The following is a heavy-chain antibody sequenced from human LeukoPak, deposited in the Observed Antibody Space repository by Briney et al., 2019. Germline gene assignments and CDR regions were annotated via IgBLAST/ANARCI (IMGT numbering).Heavy chain of an antibody. CDR1: GFSFNTYA. CDR3: ARDPGYAIYYFDY. D-gene: IGHD3-9*01. Sequence: GGSLRLSCAASGFSFNTYAMSWVRQAPGKGLKWVSTISGRGDSPFYADSVKGRFPISRDNSKNTLFLHMNSLRAEDTAVYYCARDPGYAIYYFDYWGQGNLVTVSS. V-gene: IGHV3-23*01. CDR2: ISGRGDSP. J-gene: IGHJ4*02.